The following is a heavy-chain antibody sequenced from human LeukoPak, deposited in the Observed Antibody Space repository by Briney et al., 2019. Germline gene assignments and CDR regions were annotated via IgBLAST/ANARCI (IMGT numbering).Heavy chain of an antibody. Sequence: GGSLRLSCAASGFSFRSYGMHWVRQTPGKGLEWVAVISYDGSNKYYADSVKGRFTIYRDNSKNTLYLQMNSLRPEDTAVYCCAKDKLQLLILDYFDYWGQGTLVTVSS. V-gene: IGHV3-30*18. J-gene: IGHJ4*02. CDR3: AKDKLQLLILDYFDY. CDR1: GFSFRSYG. D-gene: IGHD4-11*01. CDR2: ISYDGSNK.